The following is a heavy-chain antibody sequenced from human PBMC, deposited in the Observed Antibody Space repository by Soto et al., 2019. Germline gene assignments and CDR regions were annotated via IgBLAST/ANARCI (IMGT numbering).Heavy chain of an antibody. Sequence: GSTNYNPSLKSRVTISVDTSKNQFSLKLSSVTAADTAVSYCARGGGTPDYWGQGTLVTVSS. CDR2: GST. D-gene: IGHD1-1*01. V-gene: IGHV4-59*09. CDR3: ARGGGTPDY. J-gene: IGHJ4*02.